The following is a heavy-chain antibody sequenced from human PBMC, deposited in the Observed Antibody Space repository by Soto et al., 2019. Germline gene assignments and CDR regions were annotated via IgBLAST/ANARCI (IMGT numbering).Heavy chain of an antibody. D-gene: IGHD1-26*01. Sequence: SVKVSCKASGFTFADSAVQWVRQARGQRPEWIGRIVVDSGNTKYAQRFTERVTISWDMSTITAFMELRSLRSEDTAVYYCATANNTSPFDFWGLGTLVTVSS. V-gene: IGHV1-58*01. J-gene: IGHJ4*02. CDR2: IVVDSGNT. CDR1: GFTFADSA. CDR3: ATANNTSPFDF.